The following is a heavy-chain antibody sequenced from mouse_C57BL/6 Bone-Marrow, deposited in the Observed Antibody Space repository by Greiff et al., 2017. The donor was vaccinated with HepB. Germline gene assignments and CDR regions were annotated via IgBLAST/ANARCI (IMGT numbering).Heavy chain of an antibody. CDR1: GYTFTDYY. J-gene: IGHJ4*01. CDR2: INPNNGGT. V-gene: IGHV1-26*01. Sequence: VQLQQSGPELVKPGASVKISCKASGYTFTDYYMNWVKQSHGKSLEWIGDINPNNGGTSYNQKFKGKATLTVDNSSITAYMELRSLTSEDSAVYYCARRDYGSDYAMDYWGQGTSVTVSS. D-gene: IGHD1-1*01. CDR3: ARRDYGSDYAMDY.